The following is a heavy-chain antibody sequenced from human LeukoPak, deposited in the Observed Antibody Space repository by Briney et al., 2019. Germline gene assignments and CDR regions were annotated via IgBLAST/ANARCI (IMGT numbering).Heavy chain of an antibody. V-gene: IGHV4-4*07. D-gene: IGHD6-13*01. Sequence: SETLSLTCTVSGGSISSYYWSWIRQPAGKGLEWIGRIYTSGSTNYNPSLKSRVTMSVDTSKNQFSLKLSSVTAADTAAYYCARDVEAAAGLLNWFNPWGQGTLVAVSS. CDR3: ARDVEAAAGLLNWFNP. CDR1: GGSISSYY. CDR2: IYTSGST. J-gene: IGHJ5*02.